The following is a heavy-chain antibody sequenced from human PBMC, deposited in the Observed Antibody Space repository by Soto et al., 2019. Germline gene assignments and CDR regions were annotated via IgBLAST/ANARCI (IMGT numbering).Heavy chain of an antibody. J-gene: IGHJ4*02. D-gene: IGHD6-25*01. V-gene: IGHV3-30-3*01. CDR2: ISYDGNNK. CDR1: GFIFSSYA. CDR3: ARDGSGDY. Sequence: QVQLVESGGGVVQPGRSLRLSCAASGFIFSSYAFHWVRQAPGKGLEWVAVISYDGNNKFYADSVKGRFTISKDNSKNTLYLQMNSLRTEDTAVYYCARDGSGDYWGQGTLVSVSS.